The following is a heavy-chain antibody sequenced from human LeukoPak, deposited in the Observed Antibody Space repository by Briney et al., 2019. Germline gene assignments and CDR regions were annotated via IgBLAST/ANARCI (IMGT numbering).Heavy chain of an antibody. Sequence: SETLSLTCTVSGGSVSSGNYYWSWIRQPPGKGLEWIGFMSNSGHTDSNASLKSRVTISVDTSKNQFSLKLKSVTAAGTAVYYCARVSVAGTGPDYWGQGTLVTVSS. CDR3: ARVSVAGTGPDY. D-gene: IGHD6-13*01. J-gene: IGHJ4*02. V-gene: IGHV4-61*01. CDR1: GGSVSSGNYY. CDR2: MSNSGHT.